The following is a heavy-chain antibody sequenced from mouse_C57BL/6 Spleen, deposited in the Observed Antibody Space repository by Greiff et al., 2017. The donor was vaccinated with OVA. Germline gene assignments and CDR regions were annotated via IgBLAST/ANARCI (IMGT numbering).Heavy chain of an antibody. D-gene: IGHD1-1*01. V-gene: IGHV1-64*01. CDR1: GYTFTSYW. J-gene: IGHJ4*01. CDR3: ARGGTTVVATGAMDY. Sequence: QVQLQQPGAELVKPGASVKLSCKASGYTFTSYWMHWVKQRPGQGLEWIGMIHPNSGSTNYNEKFKSKATLTVDKSSSTAYMQLSSLTSEDSAVYYCARGGTTVVATGAMDYWGQGTSVTVSS. CDR2: IHPNSGST.